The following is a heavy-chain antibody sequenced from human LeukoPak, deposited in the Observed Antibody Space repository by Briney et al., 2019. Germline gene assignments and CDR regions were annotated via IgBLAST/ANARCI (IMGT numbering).Heavy chain of an antibody. J-gene: IGHJ4*02. D-gene: IGHD6-13*01. CDR2: ISYDGSNK. V-gene: IGHV3-30*18. CDR3: AKKFPGTVAAGPDH. CDR1: GFTFSTFG. Sequence: GGSLRLSCAASGFTFSTFGMHWVRQAPGKGLEWVAVISYDGSNKYYGDSVKGRFTISRDNSKNTLYLQMNSLRAEDTAVYYCAKKFPGTVAAGPDHWGQGTLVTVSS.